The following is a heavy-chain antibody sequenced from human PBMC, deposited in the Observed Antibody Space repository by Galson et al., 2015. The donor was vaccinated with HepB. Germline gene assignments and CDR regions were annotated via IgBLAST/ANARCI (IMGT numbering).Heavy chain of an antibody. V-gene: IGHV1-18*01. J-gene: IGHJ4*02. CDR2: ISPSNGNT. Sequence: SVKVSCKGSGYTFINYDISWVRQAPGQGLEWMGWISPSNGNTNYAQKFQGRVTMTTDTSTSTAYMGLRSLRSDDTAMYYCPRVVRAGAPYFDYWGQGTLVSVSS. D-gene: IGHD6-13*01. CDR1: GYTFINYD. CDR3: PRVVRAGAPYFDY.